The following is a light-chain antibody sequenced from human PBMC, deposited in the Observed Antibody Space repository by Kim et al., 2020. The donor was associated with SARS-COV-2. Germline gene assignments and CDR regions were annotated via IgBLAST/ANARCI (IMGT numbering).Light chain of an antibody. CDR1: SLRTYY. V-gene: IGLV3-19*01. CDR3: CSRASTGFHRP. CDR2: EKD. Sequence: SSELTQDPAVSVALGQTVTITCQGDSLRTYYGSWYQQKPGQAPVLVMYEKDKRPSGIPDRFSGSYSGNTASLTITAVQADDEAVYFCCSRASTGFHRPFG. J-gene: IGLJ6*01.